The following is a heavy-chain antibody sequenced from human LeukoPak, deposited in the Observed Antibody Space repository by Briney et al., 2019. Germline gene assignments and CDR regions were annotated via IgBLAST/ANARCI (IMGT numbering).Heavy chain of an antibody. V-gene: IGHV4-34*01. D-gene: IGHD6-25*01. Sequence: PSETLSLTCAVYGGSFSGYYWSWIRQPPGKGLEWIGEINHSGSTDYNPSLKSRVTISVDTSKNQFSLKLNSVTAADTAVYYCARGQLRLSNWGQGSLVIASS. J-gene: IGHJ4*02. CDR3: ARGQLRLSN. CDR1: GGSFSGYY. CDR2: INHSGST.